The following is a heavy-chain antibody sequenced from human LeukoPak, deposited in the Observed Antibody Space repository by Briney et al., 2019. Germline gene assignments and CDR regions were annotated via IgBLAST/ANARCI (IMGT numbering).Heavy chain of an antibody. Sequence: ASVKVSCKASGYTFTGYYMHWVRQAPGQGLEWMGWINLNSGGTNYAQKFQGRVTMTRDTSISTAYMELSRLRSDDTAVYYCARVIATTVTTSFDYWGQGTLVTVSS. D-gene: IGHD4-17*01. CDR1: GYTFTGYY. J-gene: IGHJ4*02. V-gene: IGHV1-2*02. CDR2: INLNSGGT. CDR3: ARVIATTVTTSFDY.